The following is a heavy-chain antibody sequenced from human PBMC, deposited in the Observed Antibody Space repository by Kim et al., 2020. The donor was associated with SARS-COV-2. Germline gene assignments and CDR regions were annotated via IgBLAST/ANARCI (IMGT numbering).Heavy chain of an antibody. Sequence: LSLTCAASGFRFAGYAMHWVRQAPGKGLEWVSSISWKGSSIAYADSVKGRFSISRDNAESSLYLQMNSLRPEDTALYYCAKSQDGYYSYGMDVWGQG. J-gene: IGHJ6*02. CDR1: GFRFAGYA. CDR2: ISWKGSSI. CDR3: AKSQDGYYSYGMDV. V-gene: IGHV3-9*01.